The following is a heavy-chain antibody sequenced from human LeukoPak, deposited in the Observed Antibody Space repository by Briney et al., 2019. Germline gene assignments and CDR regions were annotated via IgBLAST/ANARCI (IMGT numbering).Heavy chain of an antibody. CDR2: ISGSGGST. D-gene: IGHD5-12*01. V-gene: IGHV3-23*01. Sequence: GGSLRLSCAASGFTFSSYAMSWVRQAPGKGLEWVSAISGSGGSTYYADSVKGRFAISRDNSKNTLYLQMNSLRAEDTAVYYCAKEPSHSGYDQGYFDYWGQGTLVTVSS. J-gene: IGHJ4*02. CDR1: GFTFSSYA. CDR3: AKEPSHSGYDQGYFDY.